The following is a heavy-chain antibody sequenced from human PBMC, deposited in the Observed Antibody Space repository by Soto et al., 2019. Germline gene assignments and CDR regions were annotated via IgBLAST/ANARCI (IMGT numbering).Heavy chain of an antibody. D-gene: IGHD3-10*01. CDR1: GFTFNNYA. Sequence: EVQLLDSGGGLVQPGGSLRLSCAASGFTFNNYAMTWVRQAPGKGLXXVSAISGGGDTTSYADSVKGRFTVSRDGSKNTLYLQMSSLRAEDTALYYCAKGRGGSGSLTPRVDFWGQGTLVTVSS. J-gene: IGHJ4*02. V-gene: IGHV3-23*01. CDR3: AKGRGGSGSLTPRVDF. CDR2: ISGGGDTT.